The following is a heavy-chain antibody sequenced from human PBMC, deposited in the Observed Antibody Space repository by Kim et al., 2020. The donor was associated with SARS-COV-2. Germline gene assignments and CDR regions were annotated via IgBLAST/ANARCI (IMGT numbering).Heavy chain of an antibody. D-gene: IGHD3-22*01. Sequence: GGSLRLSCAASGFTFSSYAMHWVRQAPGKGLEWVAVISYDGSNKYYADSVKGRFTISRDNSKNTLYLQMNSLRAEDTAVYYCARDPNYYDSSGYYPFDY. V-gene: IGHV3-30*04. CDR2: ISYDGSNK. CDR3: ARDPNYYDSSGYYPFDY. J-gene: IGHJ4*01. CDR1: GFTFSSYA.